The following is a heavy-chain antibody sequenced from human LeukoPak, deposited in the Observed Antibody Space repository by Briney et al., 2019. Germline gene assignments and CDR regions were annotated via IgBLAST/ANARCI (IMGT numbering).Heavy chain of an antibody. D-gene: IGHD6-13*01. Sequence: PGGSLRLSCAASGFTFSSYSMNWVRQAPGKGLEWVSSISSSSSYIYYADSVKGRFTISRDNAKNPLYLQMNSLRAEDTAVYYCARDTDSRNWNGLFDHWGQGTLVTVSS. CDR3: ARDTDSRNWNGLFDH. V-gene: IGHV3-21*01. CDR1: GFTFSSYS. CDR2: ISSSSSYI. J-gene: IGHJ4*02.